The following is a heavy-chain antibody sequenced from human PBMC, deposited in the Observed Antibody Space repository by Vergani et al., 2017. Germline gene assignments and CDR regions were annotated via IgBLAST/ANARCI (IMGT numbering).Heavy chain of an antibody. CDR1: GGTFSSYA. CDR3: ARMDLDCSSTSCYFDY. D-gene: IGHD2-2*01. CDR2: IIPILGIA. J-gene: IGHJ4*02. V-gene: IGHV1-69*04. Sequence: QVQLVQSGAEVKKPGASVKVSCKASGGTFSSYAISWVRQAPGQGLEWMGRIIPILGIANYAQKFQGRVTITADKSTSTAYMELSSLRSEETAVYYCARMDLDCSSTSCYFDYWGQGTLVTVSS.